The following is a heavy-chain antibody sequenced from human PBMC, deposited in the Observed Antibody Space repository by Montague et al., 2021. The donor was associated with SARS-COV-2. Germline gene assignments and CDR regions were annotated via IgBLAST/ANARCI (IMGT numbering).Heavy chain of an antibody. CDR2: INHSGST. CDR1: GGSFSVYY. J-gene: IGHJ4*02. CDR3: VVVVPAMRPRSDY. D-gene: IGHD2-21*02. V-gene: IGHV4-34*01. Sequence: SETLSLTCAVYGGSFSVYYWSWIRQPPGKGLEWIGEINHSGSTNYNPSLKSRVTISSDTSKNQFSLKLNSATAADTAVYFCVVVVPAMRPRSDYWGQGTLVTVSS.